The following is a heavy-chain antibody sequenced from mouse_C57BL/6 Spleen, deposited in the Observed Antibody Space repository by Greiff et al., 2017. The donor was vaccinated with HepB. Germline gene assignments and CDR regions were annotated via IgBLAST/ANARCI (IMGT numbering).Heavy chain of an antibody. D-gene: IGHD3-3*01. J-gene: IGHJ3*01. Sequence: EAGGGLVQPKGSLKLSCAASGFSFNTYAMNWVRQAPGKGLEWVARIRSKSNNYATYYADSVKDRFTISRDDSESMLYLQMNHLKTEDTAMYYCVREGLAYWGQGTLVTVSA. CDR2: IRSKSNNYAT. CDR3: VREGLAY. CDR1: GFSFNTYA. V-gene: IGHV10-1*01.